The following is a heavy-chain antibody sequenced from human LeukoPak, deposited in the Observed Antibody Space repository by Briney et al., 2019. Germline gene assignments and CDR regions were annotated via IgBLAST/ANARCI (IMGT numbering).Heavy chain of an antibody. D-gene: IGHD6-19*01. CDR3: ARVSGWYEDRYYFDY. CDR2: IYYSGST. J-gene: IGHJ4*02. V-gene: IGHV4-59*08. Sequence: SETLSLTCTVSGGSISSYYWSWIRQPPGKGLEWIGYIYYSGSTNYNPSLKSRVTISVDTSKNQFSLKLSSVTAADTAVYYCARVSGWYEDRYYFDYWGQGTLVTVSS. CDR1: GGSISSYY.